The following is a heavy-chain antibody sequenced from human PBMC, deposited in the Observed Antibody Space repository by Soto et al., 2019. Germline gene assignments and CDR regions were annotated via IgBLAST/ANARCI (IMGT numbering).Heavy chain of an antibody. CDR1: GGSVSSGSYY. V-gene: IGHV4-61*01. D-gene: IGHD6-19*01. Sequence: SETLSLTCTVSGGSVSSGSYYWSWIRQPPGKGLEWIGYIYYSGSTNYNPSLKSRVTISVDTSKNQFSLKLSSVTAADTAVYYCARGFYSSGWYWGQGTLGT. J-gene: IGHJ4*02. CDR3: ARGFYSSGWY. CDR2: IYYSGST.